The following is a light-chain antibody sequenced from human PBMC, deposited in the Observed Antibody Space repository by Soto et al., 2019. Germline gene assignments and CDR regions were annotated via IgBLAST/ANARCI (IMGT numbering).Light chain of an antibody. Sequence: IQMTQSPSTLSASVGDRVTIACPAIVTISNWLAWSQKKPGKAPRLLIYDASILEGGVPSRFSGRGSGTEFTLTISTLQPDDFATYYCQQYNTYSPALTFGQGTKVDI. V-gene: IGKV1-5*01. CDR2: DAS. CDR1: VTISNW. CDR3: QQYNTYSPALT. J-gene: IGKJ1*01.